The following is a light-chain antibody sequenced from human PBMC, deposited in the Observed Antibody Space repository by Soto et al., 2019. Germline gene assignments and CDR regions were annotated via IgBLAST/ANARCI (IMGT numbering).Light chain of an antibody. CDR3: CSYAGSFTVI. CDR1: SSDVGGYNY. CDR2: DVS. J-gene: IGLJ2*01. Sequence: QSALTQPASVSGSPGQSITISCTGTSSDVGGYNYVSWYQQHPGKAPKLMIYDVSKRPSGVPDRFSGSKSGNTASLTISGLQADDEADYYCCSYAGSFTVIFGGGTKLTVL. V-gene: IGLV2-11*01.